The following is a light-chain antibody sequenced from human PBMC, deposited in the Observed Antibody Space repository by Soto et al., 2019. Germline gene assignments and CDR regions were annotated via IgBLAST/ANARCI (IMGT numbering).Light chain of an antibody. Sequence: EIVMTQSPATLSVSPGERATLSCSASQSVSSNLAWYQQKPGQAPRLLIYGASTRATGIPARFSGSGSGTEFTLTISSLQSEDFAVYYCQQYNNWPSITFGQGTDWRL. J-gene: IGKJ5*01. V-gene: IGKV3-15*01. CDR1: QSVSSN. CDR3: QQYNNWPSIT. CDR2: GAS.